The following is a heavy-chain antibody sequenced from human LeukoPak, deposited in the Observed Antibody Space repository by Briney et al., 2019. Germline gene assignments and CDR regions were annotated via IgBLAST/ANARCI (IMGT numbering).Heavy chain of an antibody. Sequence: SETLSLTCAVYGGSFRGYYWSWIRQPPGKGLEWIGEINHSGSTNYNPSLKSRVTISVDTSKNQFSLKLSSVTAADTAVYYCARGARIVVVPAAQRWFDPWGQGTLVTVSS. J-gene: IGHJ5*02. D-gene: IGHD2-2*01. V-gene: IGHV4-34*01. CDR2: INHSGST. CDR3: ARGARIVVVPAAQRWFDP. CDR1: GGSFRGYY.